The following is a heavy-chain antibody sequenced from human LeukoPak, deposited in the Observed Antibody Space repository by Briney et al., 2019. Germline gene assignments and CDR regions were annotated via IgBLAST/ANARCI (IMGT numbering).Heavy chain of an antibody. CDR3: TRLKATVSIHAYFDS. CDR2: IDHSGST. D-gene: IGHD4-17*01. CDR1: GGSFSSYY. Sequence: SETLSLTCTVSGGSFSSYYWTWVRQPPGKGLEWIGYIDHSGSTNYNPSLKSRVSISSDTSKNQFSLELSSVTAADTAVYYCTRLKATVSIHAYFDSWGQGTLVTVSS. J-gene: IGHJ4*02. V-gene: IGHV4-59*01.